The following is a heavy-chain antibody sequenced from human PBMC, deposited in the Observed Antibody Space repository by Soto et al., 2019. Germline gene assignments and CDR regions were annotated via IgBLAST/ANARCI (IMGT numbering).Heavy chain of an antibody. J-gene: IGHJ4*02. CDR1: GFTFRNYG. D-gene: IGHD3-10*01. CDR3: AKDRTFGESYNPAFDH. Sequence: QVHLVESGGGVVQPGTSLRLSCVASGFTFRNYGMHWVRQAPGEGLECVATIWYDGSSTDYADSVRGRFTISRDNSKNTVFLQMKSLRVEDTAVYYCAKDRTFGESYNPAFDHWGQGTLVTVSP. CDR2: IWYDGSST. V-gene: IGHV3-33*06.